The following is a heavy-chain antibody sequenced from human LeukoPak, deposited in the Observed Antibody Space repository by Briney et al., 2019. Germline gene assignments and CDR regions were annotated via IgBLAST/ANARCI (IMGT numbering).Heavy chain of an antibody. CDR1: GFTFSSYS. CDR2: ISSSSSTI. V-gene: IGHV3-48*01. D-gene: IGHD3-10*01. J-gene: IGHJ4*02. CDR3: ARDRPTYYYGSGSYSY. Sequence: GGSLRLSCAASGFTFSSYSMNWVRQAPGKGLEWVSYISSSSSTIYYADSVKGRFTISRDNAKNSLYLQMNSLRAEDTAVYYCARDRPTYYYGSGSYSYWVQGTLVTVSS.